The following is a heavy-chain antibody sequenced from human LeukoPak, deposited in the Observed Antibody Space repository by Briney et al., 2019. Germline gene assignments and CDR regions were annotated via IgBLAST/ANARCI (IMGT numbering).Heavy chain of an antibody. J-gene: IGHJ5*02. CDR1: GYTFTGYY. D-gene: IGHD3-16*01. CDR2: INPNSGGT. V-gene: IGHV1-2*02. CDR3: ARVNGRLARLIGRFDP. Sequence: GASVKVSCKASGYTFTGYYMHWVRQAPGQGLEWMGWINPNSGGTNYAQKFQGRVTMTRDTSISTAYMELNRLRSDDTAVYYCARVNGRLARLIGRFDPWGQGTLVTVSS.